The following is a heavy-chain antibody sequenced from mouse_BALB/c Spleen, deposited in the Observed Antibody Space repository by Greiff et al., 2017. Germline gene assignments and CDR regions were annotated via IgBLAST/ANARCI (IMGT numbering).Heavy chain of an antibody. CDR2: ISSGGSYT. J-gene: IGHJ1*01. CDR1: GFTFSSYG. D-gene: IGHD1-1*01. CDR3: ARDKGSLDYYGSSWYFDV. V-gene: IGHV5-6*03. Sequence: EVMLVESGGGLVQPGGSLKLSCAASGFTFSSYGMSWVRQTPDKRLEWVATISSGGSYTYYPDSVKGRFTISRDNSQSILYLQMNTLRAEDSATYYCARDKGSLDYYGSSWYFDVWGAGTTVTVSS.